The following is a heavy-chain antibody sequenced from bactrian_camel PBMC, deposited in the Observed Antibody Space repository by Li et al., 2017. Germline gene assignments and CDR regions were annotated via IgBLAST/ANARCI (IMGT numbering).Heavy chain of an antibody. CDR2: INSGGGST. J-gene: IGHJ6*01. Sequence: DVQLVESGGGLVQPGGSLRLPCAASGFTFSSYGMSWVRQAPGKGSEWVSGINSGGGSTYYADSVKGRFTASRVNAKKTLYLQLNSLNRDDTALYYCAAAYDYCSGSWCSLYSSWGQGTQVTVS. D-gene: IGHD3*01. CDR1: GFTFSSYG. V-gene: IGHV3S31*01. CDR3: AAAYDYCSGSWCSLYSS.